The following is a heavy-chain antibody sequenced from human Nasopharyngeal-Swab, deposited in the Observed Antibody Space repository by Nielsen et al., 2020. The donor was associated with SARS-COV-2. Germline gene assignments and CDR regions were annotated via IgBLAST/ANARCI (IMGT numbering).Heavy chain of an antibody. CDR3: AKVRPDGSGSYTYYFDY. CDR2: ISGSDGST. V-gene: IGHV3-23*01. CDR1: GFTFSSYA. D-gene: IGHD3-10*01. J-gene: IGHJ4*02. Sequence: GESLKISCAASGFTFSSYAMSWVRQAPGKGLEWVSAISGSDGSTYYADSVKGRFTISRDNSKNTLYLQMNSLRAEDTAVYYCAKVRPDGSGSYTYYFDYWGQGTLVTVSS.